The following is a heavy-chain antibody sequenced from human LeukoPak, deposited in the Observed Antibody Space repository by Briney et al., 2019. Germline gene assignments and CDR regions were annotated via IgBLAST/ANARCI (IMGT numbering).Heavy chain of an antibody. CDR3: AKDPSSSWFGDYFDY. J-gene: IGHJ4*02. Sequence: GGSLRLSCAASGFTFSSYAMSWVRQAPGKGLEWVSAISGSGGSTYYADSVKGRFTISRDNSKNTLYLQMNSLRAGDTAVYYCAKDPSSSWFGDYFDYWGQGTLVTVSS. CDR2: ISGSGGST. CDR1: GFTFSSYA. V-gene: IGHV3-23*01. D-gene: IGHD6-13*01.